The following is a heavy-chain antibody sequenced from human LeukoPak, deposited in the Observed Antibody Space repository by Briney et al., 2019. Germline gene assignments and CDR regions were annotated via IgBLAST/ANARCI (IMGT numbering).Heavy chain of an antibody. D-gene: IGHD5-12*01. CDR1: GFTFSSYE. J-gene: IGHJ4*02. CDR2: ISSSGSTI. V-gene: IGHV3-48*03. Sequence: GGSLRLSCAASGFTFSSYEMNWVRQAPEKGLEWVSYISSSGSTIYYADSVKGRFTISRDNAKNSLYLQMNSLRAEDTAVYYCARGYSGYDPIPFFDYWGQGTLVTVSS. CDR3: ARGYSGYDPIPFFDY.